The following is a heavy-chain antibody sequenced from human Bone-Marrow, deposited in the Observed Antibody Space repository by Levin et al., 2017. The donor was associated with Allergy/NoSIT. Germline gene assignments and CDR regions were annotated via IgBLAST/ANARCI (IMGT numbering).Heavy chain of an antibody. CDR1: GGSINSGTYS. Sequence: PSETLSLTCAVSGGSINSGTYSWTWIRHPPGKGLEWIGYIYSSGSTFSSPSLRSRVTISVDTSKNQFSLKLNSVTAADTAVYYCARSVFETEAYWYFDLWGRGTLVTVSS. D-gene: IGHD2-21*02. J-gene: IGHJ2*01. CDR3: ARSVFETEAYWYFDL. CDR2: IYSSGST. V-gene: IGHV4-30-2*01.